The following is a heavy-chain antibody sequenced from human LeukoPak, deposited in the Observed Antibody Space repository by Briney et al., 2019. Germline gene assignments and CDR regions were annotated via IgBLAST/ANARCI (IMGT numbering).Heavy chain of an antibody. CDR3: ASPYNYGKDDAFDI. CDR2: ISGSGAA. D-gene: IGHD3-16*01. CDR1: NGYISGHY. V-gene: IGHV4-59*08. Sequence: SETLPLTCTVSNGYISGHYWGWIRQPPGKGLEWIGYISGSGAANYSPSLESRVTMSVDPSKMQFSLKLSSATAADTAVYFCASPYNYGKDDAFDIWGQGTMVTVSS. J-gene: IGHJ3*02.